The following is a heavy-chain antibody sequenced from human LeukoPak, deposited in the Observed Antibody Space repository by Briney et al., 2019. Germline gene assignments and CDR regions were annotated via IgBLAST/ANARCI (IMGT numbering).Heavy chain of an antibody. J-gene: IGHJ5*02. V-gene: IGHV4-38-2*01. CDR2: MYHSGST. Sequence: PSETLSLTCAVSGYSISSGYYWGWIRQPPGKGLEWIASMYHSGSTYYNPSLQSRVTLSADTSKNQFSLKMSSVTAADTAVYYCASSGYYSYWFDPWGQGTLVTVSS. D-gene: IGHD3-22*01. CDR1: GYSISSGYY. CDR3: ASSGYYSYWFDP.